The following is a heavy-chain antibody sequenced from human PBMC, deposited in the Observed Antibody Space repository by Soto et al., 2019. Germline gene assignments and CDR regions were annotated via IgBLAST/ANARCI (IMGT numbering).Heavy chain of an antibody. Sequence: EVQLVESGGGLVKPGGSLRLSCAASGLTFSNAWMSWVRQAPGKGLEWVGRIKSKTDGGTTDYAAPVKGRFTISSDDSKNTLYLQMNSLKTEDTAVYYCTTEGGYYKRYFEHWGQGTLVTVSS. J-gene: IGHJ4*02. CDR1: GLTFSNAW. CDR2: IKSKTDGGTT. CDR3: TTEGGYYKRYFEH. D-gene: IGHD3-3*01. V-gene: IGHV3-15*01.